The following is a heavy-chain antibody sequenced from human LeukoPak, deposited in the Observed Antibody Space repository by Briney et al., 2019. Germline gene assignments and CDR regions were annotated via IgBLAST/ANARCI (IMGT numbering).Heavy chain of an antibody. D-gene: IGHD3-22*01. J-gene: IGHJ4*02. CDR3: ARHLVFGYDSSGYYYFDY. V-gene: IGHV4-39*01. CDR2: IYYSGSN. CDR1: GGSISSSSYY. Sequence: SETLSLTCTVSGGSISSSSYYWGWVRQPPGKGLEWIGSIYYSGSNYYNPSLKSRVTISVDTSKDQFSLKLSSVTAADTAVYYCARHLVFGYDSSGYYYFDYWGQGTLVTVSS.